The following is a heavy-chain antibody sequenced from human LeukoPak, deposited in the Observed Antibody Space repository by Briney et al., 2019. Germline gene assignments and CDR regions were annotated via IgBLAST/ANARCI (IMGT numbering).Heavy chain of an antibody. CDR2: ISYDGSNK. D-gene: IGHD1-26*01. J-gene: IGHJ4*02. Sequence: GGSLRLSCAASGFTFSTSGMHWVRQAPGKGLEWVAVISYDGSNKYYADSVKGRFTISRDNSKNTLYLQMNSLRAEDTAVFYCAKVKIGVAGALDYWGQGTLVTVSA. CDR1: GFTFSTSG. V-gene: IGHV3-30*18. CDR3: AKVKIGVAGALDY.